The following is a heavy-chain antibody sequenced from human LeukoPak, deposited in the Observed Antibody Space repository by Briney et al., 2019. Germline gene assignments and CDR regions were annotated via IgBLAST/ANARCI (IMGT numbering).Heavy chain of an antibody. Sequence: GGSLRLSCAASGLTLSGYWMHWVRQAPGKGLVWVSRIKSDGSSTTYADFVKGRFTVSRDNAKNTLYLQMRSLRADDTAMYFCARVGGRGSIGGDCWGQGTLVTVSS. J-gene: IGHJ4*02. CDR3: ARVGGRGSIGGDC. CDR2: IKSDGSST. CDR1: GLTLSGYW. D-gene: IGHD3-10*01. V-gene: IGHV3-74*03.